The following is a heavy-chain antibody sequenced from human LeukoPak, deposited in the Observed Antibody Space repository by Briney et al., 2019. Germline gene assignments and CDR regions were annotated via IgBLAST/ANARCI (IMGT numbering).Heavy chain of an antibody. CDR1: GFTFSSYW. CDR3: ARGRGIEYYYDSSGRSDFDY. V-gene: IGHV3-74*01. J-gene: IGHJ4*02. CDR2: INSDGSST. D-gene: IGHD3-22*01. Sequence: PGGSLRLSCAASGFTFSSYWMHWVRQAPGKGLVWVSRINSDGSSTSYADSVKGRFTISRDNAKNTLYLQMNSLRAEDTAVYYCARGRGIEYYYDSSGRSDFDYWGQETLVTVSS.